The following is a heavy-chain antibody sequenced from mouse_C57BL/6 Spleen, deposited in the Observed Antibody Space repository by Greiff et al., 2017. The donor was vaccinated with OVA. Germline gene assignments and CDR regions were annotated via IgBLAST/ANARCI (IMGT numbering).Heavy chain of an antibody. CDR2: LYPGDGDT. D-gene: IGHD1-1*01. J-gene: IGHJ2*01. CDR3: AREGLSYYGSSYFDY. V-gene: IGHV1-80*01. CDR1: GYAFSSYW. Sequence: VQLQQSGAELVKPGASVKISCKASGYAFSSYWMNWVKQRPGKGLEWIGQLYPGDGDTNYNGKFKGKATLTADKSSSTAYMQLSSLTSEDSAVYFCAREGLSYYGSSYFDYWGQGTTLTVSS.